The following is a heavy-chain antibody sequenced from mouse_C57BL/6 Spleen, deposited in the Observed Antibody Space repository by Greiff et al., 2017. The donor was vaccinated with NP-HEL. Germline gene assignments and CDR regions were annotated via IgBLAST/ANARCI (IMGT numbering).Heavy chain of an antibody. Sequence: VKLQQSGAELVKPGASVKMSCKASGYTFTTYPIEWMKQNHGKSLEWIGNFHPYNDDTKYNEKFKGKATLTVEKSSSTVYLELSRLTSDDSAVYYCARQNYYGSSWYFDVWGTGTTVTVSS. CDR1: GYTFTTYP. D-gene: IGHD1-1*01. CDR3: ARQNYYGSSWYFDV. CDR2: FHPYNDDT. V-gene: IGHV1-47*01. J-gene: IGHJ1*03.